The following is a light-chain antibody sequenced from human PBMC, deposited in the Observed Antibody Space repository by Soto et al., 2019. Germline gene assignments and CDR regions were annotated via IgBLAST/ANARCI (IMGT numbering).Light chain of an antibody. CDR1: QRVSSY. V-gene: IGKV3-11*01. CDR3: QQRSKWPRT. CDR2: DPS. J-gene: IGKJ5*01. Sequence: EIVLTQSPATLSLSPEERATLSCTASQRVSSYLAWYQQKPGQPPRLLIYDPSNRATGIPARFRGSGSGTELTLTISRLEPGDFAVYYCQQRSKWPRTFGQGTRLEIK.